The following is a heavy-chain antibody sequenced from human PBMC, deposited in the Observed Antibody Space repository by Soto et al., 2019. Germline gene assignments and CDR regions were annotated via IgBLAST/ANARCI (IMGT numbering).Heavy chain of an antibody. D-gene: IGHD4-4*01. V-gene: IGHV3-30*03. CDR3: AYGDYSNYPDY. CDR2: ISYDGSNK. Sequence: QVQLVESGGGVVQPGRSLRLSCAASGFTFSSYGMHWVRQAPGKGLEWVAVISYDGSNKYYADSVKGRFTISRDNSKNTLYLQMNSLRAEDTAVYYCAYGDYSNYPDYWGQGTLVTVSS. J-gene: IGHJ4*02. CDR1: GFTFSSYG.